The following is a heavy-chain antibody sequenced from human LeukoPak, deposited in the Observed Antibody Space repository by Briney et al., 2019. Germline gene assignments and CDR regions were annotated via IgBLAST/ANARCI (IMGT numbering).Heavy chain of an antibody. CDR2: IYDSGGT. D-gene: IGHD3-16*01. Sequence: SETLSLTCTVAGGSISSGNYFWSWIRQPSGKGLEWIGYIYDSGGTYYNPSLKSRVSISVDTSKKQFSLKLSSVTAADTAVYYCAWGFPGRFPYFDYWGQGTLVTVSS. V-gene: IGHV4-30-4*01. J-gene: IGHJ4*02. CDR1: GGSISSGNYF. CDR3: AWGFPGRFPYFDY.